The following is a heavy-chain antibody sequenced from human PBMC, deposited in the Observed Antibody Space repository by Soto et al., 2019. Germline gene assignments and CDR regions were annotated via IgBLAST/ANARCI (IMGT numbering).Heavy chain of an antibody. CDR3: ARDQSTRYYYGSGTAWGAYYYYGMDV. CDR1: GYTFTSYG. CDR2: ISAYNGNT. V-gene: IGHV1-18*01. D-gene: IGHD3-10*01. Sequence: ASVKVSCKASGYTFTSYGISWVRQAPGQGLEWMGWISAYNGNTNYAQKLQGRVTMTTDTSTSTAYMELRSLRSDDTAVYYCARDQSTRYYYGSGTAWGAYYYYGMDVWGQGTTVTVSS. J-gene: IGHJ6*02.